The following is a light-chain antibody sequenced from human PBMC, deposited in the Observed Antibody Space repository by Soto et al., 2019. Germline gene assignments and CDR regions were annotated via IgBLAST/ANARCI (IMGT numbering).Light chain of an antibody. CDR3: QQYKTYPLT. J-gene: IGKJ4*01. Sequence: DIQMTQSPSSLSASVGDRVTVACRASQGIGNSLACFQQKPGKAPKSLIYTASNLRSGVPSRFSGSGSGTDFTLTISSLQPEDFATYYCQQYKTYPLTFGGGTKVEIK. V-gene: IGKV1-16*01. CDR2: TAS. CDR1: QGIGNS.